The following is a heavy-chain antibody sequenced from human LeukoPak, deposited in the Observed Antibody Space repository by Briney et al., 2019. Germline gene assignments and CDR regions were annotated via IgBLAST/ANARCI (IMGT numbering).Heavy chain of an antibody. D-gene: IGHD5-24*01. CDR1: GFTVSSNY. J-gene: IGHJ4*02. CDR3: AKDLRWLPQGIFDY. CDR2: IYSGGST. V-gene: IGHV3-53*01. Sequence: GGSLRLSCAASGFTVSSNYMSWVRQAPGKGLEWVSVIYSGGSTYYADSVKGRFTISRDNSKNTLYLQMNSLRAEDTAVYYCAKDLRWLPQGIFDYWGQGTLVTVSS.